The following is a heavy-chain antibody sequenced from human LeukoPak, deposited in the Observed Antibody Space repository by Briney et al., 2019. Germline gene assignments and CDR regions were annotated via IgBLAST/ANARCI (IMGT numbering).Heavy chain of an antibody. CDR3: ARTFDIVTGYFDP. CDR1: AGPIISYY. V-gene: IGHV4-59*01. J-gene: IGHJ5*02. D-gene: IGHD3-9*01. Sequence: SETLSLTCTVSAGPIISYYWSWIRQPPGKGLEWIGFIYYTGSTNYNPSLESRVTISVDTSKNQFSLKLSSVTAADTAVYYCARTFDIVTGYFDPWGQGTLVTVSS. CDR2: IYYTGST.